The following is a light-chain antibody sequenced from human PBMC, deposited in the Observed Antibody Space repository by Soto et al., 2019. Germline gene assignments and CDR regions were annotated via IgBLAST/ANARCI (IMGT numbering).Light chain of an antibody. Sequence: DVVMTQSPLSLPVTLGRPASISCRSSQSLVYSDGNTYLNWFQQRPGQSPRRLIYKVSNRDSGVPDRFSGSGSGTDFTLTITSLQSEDFAVYYCQQYVASPYTFGQGTKVDIK. CDR1: QSLVYSDGNTY. CDR3: QQYVASPYT. CDR2: KVS. J-gene: IGKJ2*01. V-gene: IGKV2-30*01.